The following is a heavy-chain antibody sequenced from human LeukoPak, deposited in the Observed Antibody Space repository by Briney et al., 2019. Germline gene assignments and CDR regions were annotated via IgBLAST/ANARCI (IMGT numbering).Heavy chain of an antibody. CDR1: GFPFSSYW. CDR3: ASDSPYYGMDV. V-gene: IGHV3-74*01. J-gene: IGHJ6*02. CDR2: INSDGSAT. Sequence: HPGGSLRLSCAASGFPFSSYWMHWVRQVPGKGLLWASRINSDGSATIYADSVRGRFTISRDNAKNTLYLQMSGLRVEDTAVYHCASDSPYYGMDVWGQGTTVTVSS.